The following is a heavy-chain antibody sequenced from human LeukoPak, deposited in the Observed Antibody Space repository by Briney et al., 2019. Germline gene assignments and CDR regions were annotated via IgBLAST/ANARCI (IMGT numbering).Heavy chain of an antibody. Sequence: ASVKVSCKVSGYTLTELSMHWVRQAPGKGLEWMGGFDPEDGETIYAQKFQGRVTMTEDTSTDTAYMELSSLRSEDTAVYYCVPMVRGNIIGDYWGQGTLVTVSS. V-gene: IGHV1-24*01. CDR2: FDPEDGET. CDR1: GYTLTELS. CDR3: VPMVRGNIIGDY. J-gene: IGHJ4*02. D-gene: IGHD3-10*01.